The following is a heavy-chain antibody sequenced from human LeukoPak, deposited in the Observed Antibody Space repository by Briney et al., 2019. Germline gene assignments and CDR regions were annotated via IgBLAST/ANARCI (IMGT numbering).Heavy chain of an antibody. CDR3: ARTPLLYYYGSGRYGMDV. V-gene: IGHV4-39*07. Sequence: PSETLSLTCTVSGGSISSSSYYWGWIRQPPGKGLEWIGSIYYSGSTYYNPSLKSQVTISVDTSKNQFSLKLSSVTAADTAVYYCARTPLLYYYGSGRYGMDVWGQGTTVTVSS. CDR2: IYYSGST. D-gene: IGHD3-10*01. CDR1: GGSISSSSYY. J-gene: IGHJ6*02.